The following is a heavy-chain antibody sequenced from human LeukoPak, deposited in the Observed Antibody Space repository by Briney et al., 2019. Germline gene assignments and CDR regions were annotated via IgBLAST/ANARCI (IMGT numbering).Heavy chain of an antibody. CDR1: GFTFSSYS. CDR3: SRLFAS. J-gene: IGHJ5*02. D-gene: IGHD3-3*01. CDR2: IDGDGSSI. V-gene: IGHV3-48*02. Sequence: GGSLRLSCAASGFTFSSYSMKWVRQAPGKGLEWLSYIDGDGSSIYYADSVKGRFTISRDNAKKSLYLQMNNLRDEDTAVYFCSRLFASWGQGTLVTVSS.